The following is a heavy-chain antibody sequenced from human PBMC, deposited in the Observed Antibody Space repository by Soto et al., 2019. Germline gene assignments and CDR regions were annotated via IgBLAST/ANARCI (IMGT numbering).Heavy chain of an antibody. CDR2: TIPVFNTA. CDR1: GGTFSDHG. D-gene: IGHD3-10*01. V-gene: IGHV1-69*06. CDR3: ARGVYGSGNYYTGPSAFDI. Sequence: QVQLEQSGAEVKKPGASVKVSCKASGGTFSDHGVAWLRQAPGQGLEWMGGTIPVFNTAKYVQKFQGRVTVTADKFTNIAYMELSSLRSEDTAFYFCARGVYGSGNYYTGPSAFDIWGQGTMVIVSS. J-gene: IGHJ3*02.